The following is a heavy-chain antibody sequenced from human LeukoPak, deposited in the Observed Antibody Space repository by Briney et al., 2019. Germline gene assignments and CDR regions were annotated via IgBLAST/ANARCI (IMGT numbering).Heavy chain of an antibody. CDR3: ARDLSSTSNWEFDY. V-gene: IGHV1-2*06. D-gene: IGHD7-27*01. J-gene: IGHJ4*02. CDR2: MNGNSGVT. CDR1: GYTFTDSF. Sequence: GASVKVSCEASGYTFTDSFIHWVRQAPGQGPEWMGRMNGNSGVTMYAQTLQDRVTMTRDTSISTAYMELSRLTPDDTAVYYCARDLSSTSNWEFDYWGQGTLVTVSS.